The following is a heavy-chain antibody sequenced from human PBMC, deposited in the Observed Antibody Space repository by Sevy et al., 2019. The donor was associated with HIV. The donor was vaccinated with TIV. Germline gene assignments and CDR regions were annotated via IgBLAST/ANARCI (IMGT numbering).Heavy chain of an antibody. CDR2: ISYDGGKT. V-gene: IGHV3-30*04. CDR3: AKDVVVLIGDAFDI. J-gene: IGHJ3*02. CDR1: GFTFRRYA. Sequence: GGSLRLSCAASGFTFRRYAMHWVRQAPGQGLESVAVISYDGGKTYHADSVKGRFTISRDNSENTLYLQMNSLRAEDTAIYYCAKDVVVLIGDAFDIWGQGTMVTVSS. D-gene: IGHD3-22*01.